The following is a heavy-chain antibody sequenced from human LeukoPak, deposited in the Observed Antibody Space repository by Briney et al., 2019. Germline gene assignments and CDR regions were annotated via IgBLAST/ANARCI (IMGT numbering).Heavy chain of an antibody. CDR2: ISYDGSNK. CDR1: GFTFSSYA. D-gene: IGHD6-19*01. V-gene: IGHV3-30*04. Sequence: GGSLRLSCAASGFTFSSYAMHWVRQAPGKGLEWVAVISYDGSNKYYADSVKGRFTISRDNSKNTLYLQMNSLRAEDTAVYYCARGGIAVAGFDYWGQGTLVTVSS. CDR3: ARGGIAVAGFDY. J-gene: IGHJ4*02.